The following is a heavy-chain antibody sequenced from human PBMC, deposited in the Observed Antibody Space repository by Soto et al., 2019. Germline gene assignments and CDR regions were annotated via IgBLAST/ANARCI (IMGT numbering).Heavy chain of an antibody. J-gene: IGHJ3*02. CDR2: IYYSGST. Sequence: QVQLQESGPGLVKPSQTLSLTCTVSGGSISSGGYYWSWIRQHPGKGLEWIGYIYYSGSTYYNPSLKSRVTIAVETSKPQFSLRLSSVTAADTAVYYCASAYDFWSGYPDAFDIWGQGTMVTVSS. CDR1: GGSISSGGYY. CDR3: ASAYDFWSGYPDAFDI. V-gene: IGHV4-31*03. D-gene: IGHD3-3*01.